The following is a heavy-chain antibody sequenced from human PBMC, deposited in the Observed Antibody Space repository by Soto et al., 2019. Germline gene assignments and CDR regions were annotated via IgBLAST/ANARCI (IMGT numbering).Heavy chain of an antibody. D-gene: IGHD3-3*01. CDR3: ASTVRFLECLLSGPFDY. J-gene: IGHJ4*02. CDR2: IYSGGST. V-gene: IGHV3-66*01. Sequence: GGSLSLSCAASGFTVSSNYMSWVRQAPGKGLEWVSVIYSGGSTCYADSVKGRFTISRDNSKNTLYLQMNSLRAEDTAVYYCASTVRFLECLLSGPFDYWGQGTPVTVSS. CDR1: GFTVSSNY.